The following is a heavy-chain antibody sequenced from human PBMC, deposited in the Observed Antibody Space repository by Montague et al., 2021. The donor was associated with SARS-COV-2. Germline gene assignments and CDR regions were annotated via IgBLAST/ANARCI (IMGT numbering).Heavy chain of an antibody. V-gene: IGHV4-59*01. CDR2: ISDSGST. Sequence: SETLSLTCSASGTSITSYYWNWIRQPPGKGLDWIGYISDSGSTNYIPSRRSRVTMSVDTSKNQMSLKLTSVTAADTAVYYCARGCLSYFGAGSHCYGMDVWGQATTVTVSS. CDR3: ARGCLSYFGAGSHCYGMDV. D-gene: IGHD3-10*01. J-gene: IGHJ6*02. CDR1: GTSITSYY.